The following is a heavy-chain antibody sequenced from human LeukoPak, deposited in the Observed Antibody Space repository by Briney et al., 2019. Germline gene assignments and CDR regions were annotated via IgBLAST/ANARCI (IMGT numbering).Heavy chain of an antibody. CDR1: GGSISSSNYY. CDR3: ARQACSGGSCYKGGWFDP. D-gene: IGHD2-15*01. CDR2: INHSGST. J-gene: IGHJ5*02. V-gene: IGHV4-39*01. Sequence: SETLSLTCIVSGGSISSSNYYWSWIRQPPGKGLEWIGEINHSGSTNYNPSLKSRVTISVDTSKNQFSLKLSSVTAADTAVYYCARQACSGGSCYKGGWFDPWGQGTLVTVSS.